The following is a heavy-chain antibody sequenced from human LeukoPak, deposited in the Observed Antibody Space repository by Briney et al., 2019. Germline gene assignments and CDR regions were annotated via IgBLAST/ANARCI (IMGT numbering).Heavy chain of an antibody. Sequence: GESLKISCKGFGYTFTSNWIGWVRQMPGKGLEWMGIIYPGDSDTTYSPSFQGQVTISADKSISTAYLHWSSLKASDTAMYYCAREITMVRGARFFDYWGQGTLVTVSS. D-gene: IGHD3-10*01. J-gene: IGHJ4*02. CDR2: IYPGDSDT. V-gene: IGHV5-51*01. CDR1: GYTFTSNW. CDR3: AREITMVRGARFFDY.